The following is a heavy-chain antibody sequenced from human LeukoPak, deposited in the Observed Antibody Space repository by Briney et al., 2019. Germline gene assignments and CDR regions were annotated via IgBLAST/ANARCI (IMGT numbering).Heavy chain of an antibody. CDR3: ASSDYGDKN. D-gene: IGHD4-17*01. CDR2: INTDGSTT. J-gene: IGHJ4*02. CDR1: GFTFSSYW. Sequence: GGSLRLSCAASGFTFSSYWMHWVRQAPGKGLVWVSRINTDGSTTSYADSVKGRSTISRGNAKNTLYLQMNSLRAEDTAVYYCASSDYGDKNWGEGTLVTVSS. V-gene: IGHV3-74*01.